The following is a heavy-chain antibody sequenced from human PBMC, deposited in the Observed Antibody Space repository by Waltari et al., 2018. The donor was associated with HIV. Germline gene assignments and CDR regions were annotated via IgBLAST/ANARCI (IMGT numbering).Heavy chain of an antibody. V-gene: IGHV3-11*01. J-gene: IGHJ4*02. Sequence: QVQLVESGGGLVKPGGSLRLSCAASGFTFSDYYMSWIRQAPGKWLEWVSYISSSGSTIYYADSVKGRFTISRDNAKNSLYLQMNSLRAEDTAVYYCASEGALAARGLRPAKAPGYWGQGTLVTVSS. CDR1: GFTFSDYY. D-gene: IGHD6-6*01. CDR2: ISSSGSTI. CDR3: ASEGALAARGLRPAKAPGY.